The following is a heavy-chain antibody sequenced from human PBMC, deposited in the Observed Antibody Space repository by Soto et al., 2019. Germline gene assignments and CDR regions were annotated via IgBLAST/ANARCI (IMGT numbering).Heavy chain of an antibody. CDR3: ARDFRTYSSSWYLKGERDYYYGMDV. Sequence: GGSLRLSCAASGFTFSSYAMHWVRQAPGKGLEWVAVISYDGSNKYYADSVKGRFTISRDNSKNTLYLQMNSLRAEDTAVYYCARDFRTYSSSWYLKGERDYYYGMDVWGQGTTVTVSS. V-gene: IGHV3-30-3*01. CDR2: ISYDGSNK. CDR1: GFTFSSYA. D-gene: IGHD6-13*01. J-gene: IGHJ6*02.